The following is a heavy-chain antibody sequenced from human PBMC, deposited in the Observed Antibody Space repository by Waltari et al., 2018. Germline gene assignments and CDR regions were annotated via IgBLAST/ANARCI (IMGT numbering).Heavy chain of an antibody. V-gene: IGHV1-69*01. CDR1: GGTFSSYA. Sequence: QVQLVQSGAEVKKPGSSVKVSCKASGGTFSSYAISWVRQAPGHGLEWMGGIIPIFGTANYAQKFQGRVTITADESTSTAYMELSSLRSEDTAVYYCARGKYIVVVTAIPFPAFDIWGQGTMVTVSS. J-gene: IGHJ3*02. CDR2: IIPIFGTA. D-gene: IGHD2-21*02. CDR3: ARGKYIVVVTAIPFPAFDI.